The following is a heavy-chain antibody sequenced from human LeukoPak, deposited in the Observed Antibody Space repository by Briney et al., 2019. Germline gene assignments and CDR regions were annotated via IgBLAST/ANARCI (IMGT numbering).Heavy chain of an antibody. CDR1: GFTFSSYW. J-gene: IGHJ4*02. V-gene: IGHV3-74*01. CDR3: TRGTTAARPDYFDY. Sequence: GGSLRLSCAASGFTFSSYWMHWVRHAPGKGLVWVSRIHTDGSSTDYADSVKGRFTISRDNAKNTLYLQMNSLRAEDTAVYYCTRGTTAARPDYFDYWGQGTLVTVSS. CDR2: IHTDGSST. D-gene: IGHD6-6*01.